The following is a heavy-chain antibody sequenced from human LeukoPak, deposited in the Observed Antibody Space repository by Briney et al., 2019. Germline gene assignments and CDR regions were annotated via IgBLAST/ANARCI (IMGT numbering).Heavy chain of an antibody. J-gene: IGHJ6*03. D-gene: IGHD6-13*01. CDR3: ARSRQQLVSFHYYYMDV. Sequence: SQTLSLTCAISGDSISSNSAAWNWIRQSPSRGLEWLGRTYYRSKWYNDYAVSVKSRITINPDTSKNQFSLQLNSVTPEDTAVYYCARSRQQLVSFHYYYMDVWGKGTTVTVSS. V-gene: IGHV6-1*01. CDR1: GDSISSNSAA. CDR2: TYYRSKWYN.